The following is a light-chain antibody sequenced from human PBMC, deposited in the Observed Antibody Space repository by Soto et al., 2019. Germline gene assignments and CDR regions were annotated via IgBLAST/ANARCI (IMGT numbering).Light chain of an antibody. CDR1: QSVSSY. Sequence: EIVLTQSPATLSLSPGERATLSCRASQSVSSYLAWYQQKPGQAPRLLIYDASNRATGIPARFSGSGSGTGFTLTISSLEPEDFAVYYCQQRSNWPPDLTFGGGTKV. J-gene: IGKJ4*01. V-gene: IGKV3-11*01. CDR2: DAS. CDR3: QQRSNWPPDLT.